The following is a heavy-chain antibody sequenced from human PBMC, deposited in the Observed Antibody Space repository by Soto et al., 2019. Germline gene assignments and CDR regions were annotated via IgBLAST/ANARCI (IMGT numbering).Heavy chain of an antibody. D-gene: IGHD3-3*01. V-gene: IGHV4-59*08. J-gene: IGHJ4*02. CDR1: GGSISSYY. CDR2: IYYSGST. CDR3: ARHETVSNHYDFWSGYYPLNYLDY. Sequence: PSETLSLTCTVSGGSISSYYWSWIRQPPGKGLEWIGYIYYSGSTNYNPSLKSRVTISVDTSKNQFSLKLSSVTAADTAVYYCARHETVSNHYDFWSGYYPLNYLDYWGQGTLVTVSS.